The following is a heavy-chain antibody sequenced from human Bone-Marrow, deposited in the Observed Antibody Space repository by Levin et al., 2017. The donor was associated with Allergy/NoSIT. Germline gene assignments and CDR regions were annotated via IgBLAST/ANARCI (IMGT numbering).Heavy chain of an antibody. D-gene: IGHD3-16*02. CDR3: ARRNYVWGSYRYTGALAY. CDR1: GFTFSSYA. CDR2: ISYDGSNK. J-gene: IGHJ4*02. V-gene: IGHV3-30*04. Sequence: GGSLRLSCAASGFTFSSYAMHWVRQAPGKGLEWVAVISYDGSNKYYADSVKGRFTISRDNSKNTLYLQMNSLRAEDTAVYYCARRNYVWGSYRYTGALAYWGQGTLVTVSS.